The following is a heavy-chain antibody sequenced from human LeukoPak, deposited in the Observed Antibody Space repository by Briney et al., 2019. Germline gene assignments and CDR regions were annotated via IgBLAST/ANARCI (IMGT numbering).Heavy chain of an antibody. J-gene: IGHJ6*02. V-gene: IGHV1-69*13. CDR1: GGTFSSYA. CDR3: DRAVRRSSSTSNYYYYFGMDV. D-gene: IGHD2-2*01. CDR2: IIPIFGSA. Sequence: ASVKVSCKASGGTFSSYAISWVRQAPGQGLEWMGGIIPIFGSANYAQKFQGRVTITADESTSTAYMELSSLRSEDTAVYYCDRAVRRSSSTSNYYYYFGMDVWGQGTTVTVSS.